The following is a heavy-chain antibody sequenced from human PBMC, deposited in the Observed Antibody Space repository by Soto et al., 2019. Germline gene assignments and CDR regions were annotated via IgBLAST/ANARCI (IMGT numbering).Heavy chain of an antibody. CDR3: ARSHEYSNQLYFDD. Sequence: PXETLSITFTVSGGSISSYEWSWIRQSPGKGLEWIGYVYYSGSTNHNPSLRSRVTISLDTSKNQFSLKLSSVTAADTAIYYCARSHEYSNQLYFDDWGQGTLVTVSS. D-gene: IGHD4-4*01. CDR1: GGSISSYE. CDR2: VYYSGST. V-gene: IGHV4-59*01. J-gene: IGHJ4*02.